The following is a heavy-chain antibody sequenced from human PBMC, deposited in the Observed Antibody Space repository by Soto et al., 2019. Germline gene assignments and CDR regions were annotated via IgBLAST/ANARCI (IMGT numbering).Heavy chain of an antibody. J-gene: IGHJ2*01. Sequence: QVQLVQSGAEVKKPGASVKVSCKASGYTFSSYGISWVRQAPGQGLEWMGWISAYNGNTNYAQNFQGRVTMTTDTXTSTAYMELRSLRSDDTAVYYCGRSAPYGVEYFDLWGRGTLVTVSS. CDR1: GYTFSSYG. CDR2: ISAYNGNT. V-gene: IGHV1-18*01. D-gene: IGHD4-17*01. CDR3: GRSAPYGVEYFDL.